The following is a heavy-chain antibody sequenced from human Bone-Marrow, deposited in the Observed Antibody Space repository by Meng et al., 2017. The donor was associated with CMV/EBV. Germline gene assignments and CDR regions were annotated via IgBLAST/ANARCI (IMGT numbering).Heavy chain of an antibody. J-gene: IGHJ4*02. CDR3: AKGLSGSYLPEYYFDY. Sequence: GESLKISCATSGLTFSSYWMHCVRQAAGKGLVWVSRFNTDGSTTAYAASVKGRFTISRDNAKNTLYLQMNSLRAEDTAVYYCAKGLSGSYLPEYYFDYWGQGTLVTVSS. CDR1: GLTFSSYW. V-gene: IGHV3-74*01. CDR2: FNTDGSTT. D-gene: IGHD1-26*01.